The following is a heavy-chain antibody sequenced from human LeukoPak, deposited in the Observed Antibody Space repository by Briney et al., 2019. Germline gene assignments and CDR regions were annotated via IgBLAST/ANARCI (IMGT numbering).Heavy chain of an antibody. CDR2: IYDSGST. CDR1: GGSLSRGDHY. V-gene: IGHV4-30-4*01. CDR3: ASGPVHNWFDR. Sequence: SQTLSLTRTVSGGSLSRGDHYWSWIRQTPGKGLEWIGYIYDSGSTYYNPSLKSRLTISVDTSKNQFSLKLSSVTAADTAVYYCASGPVHNWFDRWGQGTLVTVSS. J-gene: IGHJ5*02.